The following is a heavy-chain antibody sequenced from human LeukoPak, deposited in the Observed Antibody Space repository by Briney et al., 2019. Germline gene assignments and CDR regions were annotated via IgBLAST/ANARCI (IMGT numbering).Heavy chain of an antibody. CDR1: GFTFSNYG. D-gene: IGHD3-9*01. CDR2: ISYDGSNK. Sequence: GRSLRLSCAASGFTFSNYGMHWVRQAPGKGLEWVAVISYDGSNKYYADSVKGRFTISRDNSKNTLYLQMNSLGAEDTAVYYCAKDLVLRYFDWAFDYWGQGTLVTVSS. V-gene: IGHV3-30*18. CDR3: AKDLVLRYFDWAFDY. J-gene: IGHJ4*02.